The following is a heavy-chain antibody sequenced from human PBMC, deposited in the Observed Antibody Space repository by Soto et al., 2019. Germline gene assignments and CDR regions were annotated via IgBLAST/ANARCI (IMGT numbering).Heavy chain of an antibody. V-gene: IGHV3-23*01. Sequence: EVQILQSGGGLEQPGGSLRLSCAASGFTFSNSAMSWIRQAPGKGLEWVSTIRETGNTYYADSVRGRFATSRDNSENTLYLQMSSLRAEDTAVYYCAKQQMGVIRALDYWGQGTLVTVSS. CDR1: GFTFSNSA. CDR3: AKQQMGVIRALDY. J-gene: IGHJ4*02. D-gene: IGHD1-26*01. CDR2: IRETGNT.